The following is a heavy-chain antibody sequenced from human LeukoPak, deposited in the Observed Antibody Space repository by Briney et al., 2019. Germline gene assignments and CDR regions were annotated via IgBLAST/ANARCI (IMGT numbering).Heavy chain of an antibody. CDR1: GYTFTTYT. CDR2: ISTYNGDT. CDR3: ALIPYCTTATCYFFDW. Sequence: ASVKVSCKASGYTFTTYTMSWVRQAPGQGLEWMGWISTYNGDTNYAQKFQGRVTMAADTSTSTAYMELRSLRSDDTAVYYCALIPYCTTATCYFFDWWGQGTLVTVSS. D-gene: IGHD2-2*01. J-gene: IGHJ4*02. V-gene: IGHV1-18*01.